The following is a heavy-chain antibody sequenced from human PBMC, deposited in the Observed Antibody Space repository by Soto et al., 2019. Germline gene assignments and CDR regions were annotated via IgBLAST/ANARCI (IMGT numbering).Heavy chain of an antibody. CDR3: ARSAIMGIEVAGHFDS. V-gene: IGHV4-4*07. CDR2: MYVRGRG. CDR1: GGPITGSY. D-gene: IGHD6-19*01. J-gene: IGHJ4*02. Sequence: QVQLQESGPGLVKSSETLSLTCSVSGGPITGSYLSWIRQPVGKGLEWIGRMYVRGRGDYNPSLKSRVTMSIDTSKNQFSLKVKSVTVADTAVYYCARSAIMGIEVAGHFDSWGQGTLVSVSS.